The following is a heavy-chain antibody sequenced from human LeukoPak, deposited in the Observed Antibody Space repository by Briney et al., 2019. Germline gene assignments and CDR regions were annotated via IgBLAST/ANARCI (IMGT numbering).Heavy chain of an antibody. V-gene: IGHV3-23*01. D-gene: IGHD3-3*01. CDR1: GFTFSSYG. CDR3: AKIGRYYDFWTGFYEEEVDYMDV. J-gene: IGHJ6*03. CDR2: ISGSGGST. Sequence: GGSLRLSCAASGFTFSSYGMTWVRQAPGKGLEWVSGISGSGGSTKHADSVKGRFTISRDNSKNTLYSQMNSLRAEDTAVYYCAKIGRYYDFWTGFYEEEVDYMDVWGKGTTVTVSS.